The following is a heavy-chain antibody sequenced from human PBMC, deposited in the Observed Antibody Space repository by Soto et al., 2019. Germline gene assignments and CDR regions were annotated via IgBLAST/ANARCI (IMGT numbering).Heavy chain of an antibody. CDR1: GYTFTGYY. CDR2: INPNSGGT. V-gene: IGHV1-2*04. J-gene: IGHJ6*03. CDR3: AGTSKPSNPYYMDV. D-gene: IGHD4-4*01. Sequence: ASVKVSCKASGYTFTGYYMHWVRQAPGQGLEWMGWINPNSGGTNYAQKFQGWVTMSRATSISTAYMELSRLRSDDTAVYYCAGTSKPSNPYYMDVWGKGTTVTVSS.